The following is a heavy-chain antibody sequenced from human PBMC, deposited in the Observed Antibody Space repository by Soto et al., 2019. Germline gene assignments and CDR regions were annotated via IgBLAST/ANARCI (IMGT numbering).Heavy chain of an antibody. CDR3: ARHWIAGSSIP. J-gene: IGHJ5*02. Sequence: QPPGKGLEWIGIIHYSGPSYYNPSLKSRVTIFVDTSKNQLSLKLSSVTAADTAVYYCARHWIAGSSIPWGQGTLVTVSS. V-gene: IGHV4-39*01. CDR2: IHYSGPS. D-gene: IGHD2-21*01.